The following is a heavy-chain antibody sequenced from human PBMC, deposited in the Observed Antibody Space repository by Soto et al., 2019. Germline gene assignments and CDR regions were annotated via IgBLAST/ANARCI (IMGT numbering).Heavy chain of an antibody. J-gene: IGHJ6*02. CDR3: AKGPDYYYYYGMDV. V-gene: IGHV3-23*01. Sequence: PGGSLRLSCAASGFTFSDYAMSWVRQAPGKGLEWVSAISGSGGSTYYADSVKGRFTISGDNSKNTLYLQMNSLRAEDTAVYYCAKGPDYYYYYGMDVWGQGTTVTVSS. CDR1: GFTFSDYA. CDR2: ISGSGGST.